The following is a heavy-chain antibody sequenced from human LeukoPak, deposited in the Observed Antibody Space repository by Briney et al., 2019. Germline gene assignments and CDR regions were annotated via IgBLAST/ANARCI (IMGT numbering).Heavy chain of an antibody. D-gene: IGHD3-10*01. V-gene: IGHV4-59*01. J-gene: IGHJ4*02. Sequence: SETLSLTCTLSGGSISTYYWSWIRQPPGKGLEWIGYIYYSGSTNYNPSLKSRVTISVDTSKNQFSLKLSSVTAADTAVYYCARVIGAEHRIFDYWGQGTLVTVSS. CDR3: ARVIGAEHRIFDY. CDR2: IYYSGST. CDR1: GGSISTYY.